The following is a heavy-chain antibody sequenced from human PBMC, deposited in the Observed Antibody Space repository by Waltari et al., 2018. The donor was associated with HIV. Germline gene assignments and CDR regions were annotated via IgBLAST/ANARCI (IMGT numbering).Heavy chain of an antibody. CDR1: GGSFSGYY. Sequence: QVQLQQWGAGLLKPSETLSLTCAVYGGSFSGYYWSWIRQPPGKGLEWIGEFNHSGRTNYNPSLKSRVTISADTSKNQFSLKVNSVTAADTAVYYCARGEEGYSGYDLSWFDTWGQGTLVTVSS. CDR3: ARGEEGYSGYDLSWFDT. CDR2: FNHSGRT. D-gene: IGHD5-12*01. V-gene: IGHV4-34*01. J-gene: IGHJ5*02.